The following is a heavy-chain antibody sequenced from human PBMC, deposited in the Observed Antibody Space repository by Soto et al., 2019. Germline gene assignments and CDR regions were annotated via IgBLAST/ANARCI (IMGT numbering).Heavy chain of an antibody. CDR1: GLSLTTNGLS. Sequence: QITLKESGPTLVKPKQPLTLTCAFSGLSLTTNGLSVGWVRQPPGKALEWLALIYWDDDKRYSPSLKSRLTITTDTSKNQVVLTMTNMDPADTATYYCAHSSTDLNHAMDVWGQGTTVSVSS. CDR2: IYWDDDK. CDR3: AHSSTDLNHAMDV. V-gene: IGHV2-5*02. J-gene: IGHJ6*02. D-gene: IGHD3-3*01.